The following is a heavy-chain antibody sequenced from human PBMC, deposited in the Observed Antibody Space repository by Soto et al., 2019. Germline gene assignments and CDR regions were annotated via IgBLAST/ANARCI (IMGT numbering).Heavy chain of an antibody. CDR1: GYSFTSYW. Sequence: GESLKISCKGSGYSFTSYWIGWVRQMPGKGLEWMGIIYPGDSDTRYSPSFQGQVTISADKSISTAYLQWSSLRASDTAMYYCARTAAAGKYYYGVDVWGQGTTVTVSS. CDR3: ARTAAAGKYYYGVDV. D-gene: IGHD6-13*01. CDR2: IYPGDSDT. V-gene: IGHV5-51*01. J-gene: IGHJ6*02.